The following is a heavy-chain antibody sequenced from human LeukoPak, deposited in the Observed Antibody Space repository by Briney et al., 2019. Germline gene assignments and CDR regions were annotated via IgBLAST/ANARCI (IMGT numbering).Heavy chain of an antibody. Sequence: ASVKVSCKASGYTFTSYYMHWVRQAPGQGLEWMGIINPSGGSTSYAQKFQGRVTMTRDTSTSTVYMELSNLRSEDTAVYYCARGGLRWESPSWFDPWGQGTLVTVSS. CDR2: INPSGGST. D-gene: IGHD4-23*01. V-gene: IGHV1-46*01. J-gene: IGHJ5*02. CDR1: GYTFTSYY. CDR3: ARGGLRWESPSWFDP.